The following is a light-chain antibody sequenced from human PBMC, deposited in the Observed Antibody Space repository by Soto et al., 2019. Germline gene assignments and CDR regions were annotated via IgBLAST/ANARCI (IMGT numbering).Light chain of an antibody. CDR3: SSYTTYSTLV. CDR1: SSDVGAYKY. J-gene: IGLJ2*01. V-gene: IGLV2-14*01. Sequence: QSALTQPASVSGSPGQSITSSCTGTSSDVGAYKYVYWYQQQPDKAPRLMIYEVSNRPSGVSSRFSGSKSGNTASLTISGLRAADEAVYYCSSYTTYSTLVFGGGTKVTVL. CDR2: EVS.